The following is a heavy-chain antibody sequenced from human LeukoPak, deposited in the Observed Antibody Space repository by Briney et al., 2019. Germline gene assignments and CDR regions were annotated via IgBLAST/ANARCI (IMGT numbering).Heavy chain of an antibody. CDR1: GFTFSSYT. CDR2: ISRSGSTI. D-gene: IGHD5-18*01. Sequence: GGSLRLSCAASGFTFSSYTMNWVRQAPGKGLEWVSYISRSGSTIYYADSLKGRFTISRDNGKNSLYLQMNSLRAEDTAVYYCAREANGYSPGLDYWGQGTLVTVSS. V-gene: IGHV3-48*01. J-gene: IGHJ4*02. CDR3: AREANGYSPGLDY.